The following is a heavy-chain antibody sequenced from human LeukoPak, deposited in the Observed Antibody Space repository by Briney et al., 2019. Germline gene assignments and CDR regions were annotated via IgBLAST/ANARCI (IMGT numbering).Heavy chain of an antibody. Sequence: ASVKVSCKASGYTFTSYTMNWVRQAPGQGLEWMGWINTNTGSPTYAQGFTGRFVFSLDTSVSTAYLQISSLKAEDTAVYYCARLAPDDYGDDTFDYWGQGTLVTVSS. CDR1: GYTFTSYT. V-gene: IGHV7-4-1*02. CDR3: ARLAPDDYGDDTFDY. CDR2: INTNTGSP. D-gene: IGHD4-17*01. J-gene: IGHJ4*02.